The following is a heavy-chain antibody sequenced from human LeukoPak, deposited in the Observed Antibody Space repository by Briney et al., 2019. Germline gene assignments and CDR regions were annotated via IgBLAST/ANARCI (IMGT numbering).Heavy chain of an antibody. J-gene: IGHJ4*02. Sequence: GGSLRLSCAASGFTFSSYSMSWVRQAPGKGLEWVSSISSSSSYIYYADSEKGRFTISRDNAKNSLYLQMNSLRAEDTAVYYCARVLDDSSGYDDYWGQGTLVTVSS. CDR1: GFTFSSYS. CDR2: ISSSSSYI. D-gene: IGHD3-22*01. CDR3: ARVLDDSSGYDDY. V-gene: IGHV3-21*01.